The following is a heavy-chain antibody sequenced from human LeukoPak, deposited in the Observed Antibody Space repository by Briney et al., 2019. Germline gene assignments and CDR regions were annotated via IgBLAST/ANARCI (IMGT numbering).Heavy chain of an antibody. Sequence: PSETLSLTCAVSGGSISSGGYSCSWIRQPPGKGLEWIGYIYHSGSTYYNPSLKSRVTISVDRSKNQFSLKLSSVTAADTAVYYCARVGDYGDYFDYWGQGTLVTVSS. CDR3: ARVGDYGDYFDY. CDR1: GGSISSGGYS. CDR2: IYHSGST. D-gene: IGHD4-17*01. J-gene: IGHJ4*02. V-gene: IGHV4-30-2*01.